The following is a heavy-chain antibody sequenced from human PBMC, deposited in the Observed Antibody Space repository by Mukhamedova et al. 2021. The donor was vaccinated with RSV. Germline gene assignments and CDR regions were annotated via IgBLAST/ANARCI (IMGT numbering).Heavy chain of an antibody. Sequence: EYLGGRVTITRDTSTSTAYMELSSLRFEDTAVYYCARVGLNWNPFDYWGQGTLVTVSS. D-gene: IGHD1-1*01. CDR3: ARVGLNWNPFDY. J-gene: IGHJ4*02. V-gene: IGHV1-3*01.